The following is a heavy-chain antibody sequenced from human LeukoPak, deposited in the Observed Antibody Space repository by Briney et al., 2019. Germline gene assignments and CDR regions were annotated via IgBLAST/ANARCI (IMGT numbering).Heavy chain of an antibody. CDR1: GGSISSSY. J-gene: IGHJ6*03. D-gene: IGHD4-11*01. Sequence: SETLSLTCTVSGGSISSSYWSWIRQPAGKGLEWIGCIYTSGSTNYNPSLKSRVTMSVDTSKNQFSLKLSSVTAADTAVYYCARMTTVIAAGSVSYYYYYMDVWGKGTTVTVSS. CDR2: IYTSGST. V-gene: IGHV4-4*07. CDR3: ARMTTVIAAGSVSYYYYYMDV.